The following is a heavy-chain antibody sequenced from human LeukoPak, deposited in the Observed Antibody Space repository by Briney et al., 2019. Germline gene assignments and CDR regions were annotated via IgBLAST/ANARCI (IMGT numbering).Heavy chain of an antibody. CDR1: GFTFIGYS. V-gene: IGHV3-21*01. D-gene: IGHD6-19*01. J-gene: IGHJ4*02. Sequence: GGSLRLSCAASGFTFIGYSMNWVRQAPGKGLEWVSSISSSSSYIYYAGSVKGRFTISRDNAKNSLYLQMNSLRAEDTAVYYCARVDTLFDSSGWGSIGWGQGTLVTVSS. CDR3: ARVDTLFDSSGWGSIG. CDR2: ISSSSSYI.